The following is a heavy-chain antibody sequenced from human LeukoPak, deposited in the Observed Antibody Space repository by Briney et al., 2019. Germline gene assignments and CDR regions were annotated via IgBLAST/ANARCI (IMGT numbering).Heavy chain of an antibody. CDR1: GFTFSSYS. V-gene: IGHV3-7*01. D-gene: IGHD5-18*01. CDR2: INPPGSVK. J-gene: IGHJ5*02. CDR3: ATSTAFSFGP. Sequence: QPGGSLRLSCAASGFTFSSYSMNWVRQAPGKGLEWVANINPPGSVKQYVDSMEGRFTISRDNARNSLYLQLNSLRAEDTAVYYCATSTAFSFGPWGQGTLVTVSS.